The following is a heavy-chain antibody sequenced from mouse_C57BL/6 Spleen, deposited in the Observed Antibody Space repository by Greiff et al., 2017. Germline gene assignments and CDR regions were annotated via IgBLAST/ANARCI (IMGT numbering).Heavy chain of an antibody. J-gene: IGHJ1*03. CDR2: ISSGSSTL. CDR1: GFTFSDYG. D-gene: IGHD1-1*01. CDR3: ARGEAYYYGSSYWYVDV. V-gene: IGHV5-17*01. Sequence: EVQLVESGGGLVKPGGSLKLSCAASGFTFSDYGMHWVRQAPEKGLEWVAYISSGSSTLYYADTVKGRFTISRDNAKNTLFLQMTSLRSEDTAMYYCARGEAYYYGSSYWYVDVWGTGTTVTVSS.